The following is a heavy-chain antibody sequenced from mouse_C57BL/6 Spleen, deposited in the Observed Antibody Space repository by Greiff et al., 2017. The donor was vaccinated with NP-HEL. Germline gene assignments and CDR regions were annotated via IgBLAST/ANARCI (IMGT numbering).Heavy chain of an antibody. V-gene: IGHV7-3*01. J-gene: IGHJ4*01. CDR2: IRNKANGYTT. Sequence: EVKLMESGGGLVQPGGSLSLSCAASGFTFTDYYMSWVRQPPGKALEWLGFIRNKANGYTTEYSASVKGRFTISRDNSQSILYLQMNALRAEDSATYYCARSLYDYYYAMDYWGQGTSVTVSS. D-gene: IGHD2-3*01. CDR1: GFTFTDYY. CDR3: ARSLYDYYYAMDY.